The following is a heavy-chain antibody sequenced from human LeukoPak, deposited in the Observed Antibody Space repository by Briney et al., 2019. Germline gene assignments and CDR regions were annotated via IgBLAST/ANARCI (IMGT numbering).Heavy chain of an antibody. CDR2: LSGSGGTI. CDR1: GFTFSDYT. V-gene: IGHV3-48*01. J-gene: IGHJ4*02. Sequence: PGGSLRLSCAASGFTFSDYTINWVRQAPGKGLEWVSGLSGSGGTIYYADSVKGRFTISRDNAKNSLYLQMNSLRAEDTAVYYCARASGSYQEFDYWGQGTLVTVSS. CDR3: ARASGSYQEFDY. D-gene: IGHD1-26*01.